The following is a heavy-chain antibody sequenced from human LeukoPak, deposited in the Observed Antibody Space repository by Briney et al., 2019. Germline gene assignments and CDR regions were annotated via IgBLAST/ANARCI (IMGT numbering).Heavy chain of an antibody. CDR2: IYYSGST. CDR1: GGSVISGSYY. J-gene: IGHJ5*02. D-gene: IGHD6-25*01. Sequence: PSETLSLTCTVSGGSVISGSYYWGWIRQPPGKGLEWIGSIYYSGSTYYNPSLKSRVTISVDTSKNQFSLKLSSVTAADTAVYYCARQRAANWFDPWGQGTLVTVSS. CDR3: ARQRAANWFDP. V-gene: IGHV4-39*01.